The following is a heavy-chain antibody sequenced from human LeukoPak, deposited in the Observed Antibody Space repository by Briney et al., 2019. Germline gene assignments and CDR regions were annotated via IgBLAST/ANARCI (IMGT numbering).Heavy chain of an antibody. D-gene: IGHD6-13*01. CDR1: GFTFSSYG. J-gene: IGHJ4*02. CDR3: AKTGGIAAAH. V-gene: IGHV3-23*01. Sequence: GGSLRLSCAASGFTFSSYGMSWVRQAPGKGLEWVSAISGSGGSTYYADSVKGRFTISRDNSKNTLYLQMKSLRAEDTAVYHCAKTGGIAAAHWGQGTLVTVSS. CDR2: ISGSGGST.